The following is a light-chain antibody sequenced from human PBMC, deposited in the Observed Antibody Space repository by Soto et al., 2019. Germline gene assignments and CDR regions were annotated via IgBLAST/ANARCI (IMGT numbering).Light chain of an antibody. Sequence: ETVMTQSPGTLSVSVGDRVTLSCRASQSVSSDLAWYQQKSGQAPRLLVFGASTRATGIPARFSGSGTGTEFTLTIRSLQSEDFAVYYCQQCRNWPYTFGQGTKLEIK. V-gene: IGKV3-15*01. CDR3: QQCRNWPYT. CDR1: QSVSSD. CDR2: GAS. J-gene: IGKJ2*01.